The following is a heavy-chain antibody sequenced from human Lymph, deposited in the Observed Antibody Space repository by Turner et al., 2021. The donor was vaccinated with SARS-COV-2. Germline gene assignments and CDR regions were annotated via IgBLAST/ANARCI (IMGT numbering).Heavy chain of an antibody. D-gene: IGHD1-26*01. CDR2: IIPILGRA. J-gene: IGHJ5*02. CDR3: ARGRLDSYSGSYYSWCDP. Sequence: QVQLVQSGTDVKKPGSSVMVSCKASGVTFSIYAINWVRQAPGHGLEWMGRIIPILGRANYAKKIQGRVTITADKSTSTAYMELSRLRSEDTAVYYCARGRLDSYSGSYYSWCDPWGQGNLVTVAS. CDR1: GVTFSIYA. V-gene: IGHV1-69*04.